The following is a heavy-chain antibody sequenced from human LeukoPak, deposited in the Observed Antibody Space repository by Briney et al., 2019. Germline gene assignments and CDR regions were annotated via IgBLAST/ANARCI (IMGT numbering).Heavy chain of an antibody. CDR2: ISSSSSTI. J-gene: IGHJ4*02. D-gene: IGHD1-26*01. CDR3: ARGGGSFDY. Sequence: GGSLRLSCAASGFTFSSYSMNWVRQAPGKGLEWVSYISSSSSTIYYADSVKGRFTISRDNAKNSLYLQMNSLRAEDTAVYYCARGGGSFDYWGQGTLVTVSS. CDR1: GFTFSSYS. V-gene: IGHV3-48*04.